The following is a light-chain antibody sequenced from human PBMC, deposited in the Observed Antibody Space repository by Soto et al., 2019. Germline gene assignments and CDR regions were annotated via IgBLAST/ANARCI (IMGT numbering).Light chain of an antibody. V-gene: IGKV3-20*01. CDR3: QHYGRSPGLFT. CDR2: DAS. CDR1: QSVSSTS. J-gene: IGKJ3*01. Sequence: ELVLTQSPGTLSLSPGERATLSCRASQSVSSTSLAWYQQNPGQAPRLLIYDASSRATGIPDRFSGSVSGADFTLTISRLEPEDFAVYYCQHYGRSPGLFTFGPGTKVEIK.